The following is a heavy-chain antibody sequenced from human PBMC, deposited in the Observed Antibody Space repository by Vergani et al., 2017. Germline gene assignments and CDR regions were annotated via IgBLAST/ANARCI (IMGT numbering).Heavy chain of an antibody. CDR1: GFTLGDYA. J-gene: IGHJ4*02. CDR2: IKQDGSEK. D-gene: IGHD1-26*01. Sequence: EVHLVESGGGLVQPGRSLRLSCSGSGFTLGDYAMTWVRQAPGKGLEWVANIKQDGSEKYYVDSVKGRFTISRDNAKNSLYLQMNSLRAEDTAVYYCARDGAEGATATGSFDYWGQGTLVTVSS. CDR3: ARDGAEGATATGSFDY. V-gene: IGHV3-7*01.